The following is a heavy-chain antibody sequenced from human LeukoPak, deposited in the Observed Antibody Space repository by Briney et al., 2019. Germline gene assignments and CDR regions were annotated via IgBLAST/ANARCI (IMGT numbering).Heavy chain of an antibody. CDR1: GYSFTNYD. CDR2: VNPNNGDA. Sequence: ASVKVSCKASGYSFTNYDINWVRQDAGQGLEWMGWVNPNNGDAGFSQKFQGRVTLTSNTSLTTAYMELTSLTSEDTAVYYCARGREYYCSSTSCSDWFDPWGQGTLVTVSS. J-gene: IGHJ5*02. D-gene: IGHD2-2*01. V-gene: IGHV1-8*02. CDR3: ARGREYYCSSTSCSDWFDP.